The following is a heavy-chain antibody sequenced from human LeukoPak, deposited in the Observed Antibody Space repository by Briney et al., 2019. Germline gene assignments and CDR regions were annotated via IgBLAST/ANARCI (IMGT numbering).Heavy chain of an antibody. CDR2: IYASGST. V-gene: IGHV4-4*07. CDR3: ARGDRAVAGAWGWFVP. J-gene: IGHJ5*02. Sequence: SETLSLTCTVSGGSISSYYWSWIRQPAGKGPEWIGRIYASGSTNYNPSLKSRVTMSVDTSKNQFSLKLSSVTAADTAVYYCARGDRAVAGAWGWFVPWGQVTLVTVSS. D-gene: IGHD6-19*01. CDR1: GGSISSYY.